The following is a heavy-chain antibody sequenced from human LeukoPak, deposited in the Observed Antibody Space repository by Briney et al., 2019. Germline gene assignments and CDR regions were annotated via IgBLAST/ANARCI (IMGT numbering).Heavy chain of an antibody. J-gene: IGHJ4*02. Sequence: ASVKVSCKASGYTFTSYGVSWVRQAPGPGLEWMGWISTYSGNTNYAQKLQGRVTMTTDTSTSTAYMELRSLRSDDTAVYYCARDSPRFVVVPAATDYWGQGTLVTVSS. CDR3: ARDSPRFVVVPAATDY. CDR1: GYTFTSYG. CDR2: ISTYSGNT. D-gene: IGHD2-2*01. V-gene: IGHV1-18*01.